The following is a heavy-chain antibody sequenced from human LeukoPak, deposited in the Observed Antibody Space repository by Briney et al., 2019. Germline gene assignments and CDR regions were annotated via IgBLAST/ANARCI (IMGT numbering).Heavy chain of an antibody. CDR1: GGSIGSTSYY. V-gene: IGHV4-61*02. CDR2: IYSSGST. D-gene: IGHD3-10*01. Sequence: QVQLQESGPGLVKPSQTLSLTCTVSGGSIGSTSYYWSWIRQPAGKGLEWIGRIYSSGSTNYNPSLKSRVTISVEMSNNQFSLKLSSVTAADTAIYYCAREASLALDSWGQGTLVTVSS. J-gene: IGHJ4*02. CDR3: AREASLALDS.